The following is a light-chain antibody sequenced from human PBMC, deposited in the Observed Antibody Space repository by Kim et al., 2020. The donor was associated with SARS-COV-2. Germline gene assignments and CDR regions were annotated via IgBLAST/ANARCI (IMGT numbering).Light chain of an antibody. J-gene: IGLJ2*01. Sequence: VSPGQTASITCSGDKVGDKCACWYRQKPGQSPVLLIYQDSKRPSGIPERFSGSNSGNTATLTISGTQGMDEADYYCQAWDSSTVVFGGGTQLTVL. V-gene: IGLV3-1*01. CDR2: QDS. CDR3: QAWDSSTVV. CDR1: KVGDKC.